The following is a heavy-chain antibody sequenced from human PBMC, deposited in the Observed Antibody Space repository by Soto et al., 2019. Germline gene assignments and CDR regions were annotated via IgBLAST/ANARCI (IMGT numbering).Heavy chain of an antibody. CDR3: ARDPGRIDAYLYNFDPRYYCGMDV. CDR1: GFTVSSNY. V-gene: IGHV3-53*01. Sequence: GGSLRLSCAASGFTVSSNYMSWVRQAPGKGPEWVSVIYSGGSTYYADSVKGRFTISRDNSKNTLYLQMNSLRAEDTAVYYCARDPGRIDAYLYNFDPRYYCGMDVWGQRTTVAVSS. J-gene: IGHJ6*02. D-gene: IGHD3-16*01. CDR2: IYSGGST.